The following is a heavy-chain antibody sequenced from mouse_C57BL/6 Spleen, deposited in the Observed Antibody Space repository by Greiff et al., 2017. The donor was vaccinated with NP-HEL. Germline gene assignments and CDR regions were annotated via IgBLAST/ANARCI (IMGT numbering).Heavy chain of an antibody. J-gene: IGHJ3*01. CDR3: ARMFITTVPFAY. CDR1: GYSITSGYY. D-gene: IGHD1-1*01. Sequence: EVQLQESGPGLVKPSQSLSLTCSVTGYSITSGYYWNWIRQFPGNKLEWMGYISYDGSNNYNPSLKNRISITRDTSKNQFFLKLNSVTTEDTATYYCARMFITTVPFAYWGQGTLVTVSA. CDR2: ISYDGSN. V-gene: IGHV3-6*01.